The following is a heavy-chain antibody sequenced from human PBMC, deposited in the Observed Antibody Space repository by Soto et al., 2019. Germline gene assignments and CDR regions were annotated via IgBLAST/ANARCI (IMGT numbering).Heavy chain of an antibody. J-gene: IGHJ3*02. CDR3: AKDPHEGDAFDI. Sequence: PGGSLRLSCAASGFTFSSYAMSWVRQAPGKGLEWVSAMSGSGGSTYYADSVKGRFTISRDNSKNTLYLQMNSLRAEDTAVYYCAKDPHEGDAFDIWGQGTMVTVSS. CDR2: MSGSGGST. V-gene: IGHV3-23*01. CDR1: GFTFSSYA.